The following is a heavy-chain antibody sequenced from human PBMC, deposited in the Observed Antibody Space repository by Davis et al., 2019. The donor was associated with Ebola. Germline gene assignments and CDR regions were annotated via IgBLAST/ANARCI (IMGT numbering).Heavy chain of an antibody. D-gene: IGHD3-16*01. V-gene: IGHV4-30-4*07. CDR3: ARGGYYPHIWGSFGANDY. CDR1: GGSISSGGYS. J-gene: IGHJ4*02. CDR2: TYYSGST. Sequence: MPSETLSLTCAVSGGSISSGGYSWSWIRQPPGKGLEWIGYTYYSGSTHYNPSLKSRVTISGDTSRNQFSLKLSSVTAADTAVYYCARGGYYPHIWGSFGANDYWGQGTLVTVSS.